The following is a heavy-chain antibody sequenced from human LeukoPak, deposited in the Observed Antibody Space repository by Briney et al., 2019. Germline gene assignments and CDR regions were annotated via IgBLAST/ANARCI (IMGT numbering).Heavy chain of an antibody. D-gene: IGHD3-9*01. V-gene: IGHV4-59*06. CDR3: ARGAGHYDILTGHHWDY. CDR2: IYYSGST. J-gene: IGHJ4*02. Sequence: SETLSLTCTVSGGSISSYYWSWIRQPPGKGLEWIGYIYYSGSTYYNPSLKSRVTISVDTSKNQFSLKLSSVTAADTAVYYCARGAGHYDILTGHHWDYWGQGTLVTVSS. CDR1: GGSISSYY.